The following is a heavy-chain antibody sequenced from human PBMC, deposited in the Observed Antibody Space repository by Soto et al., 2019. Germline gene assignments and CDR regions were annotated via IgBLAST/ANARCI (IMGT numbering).Heavy chain of an antibody. D-gene: IGHD2-2*02. CDR3: ANHCSSTSCYIV. J-gene: IGHJ4*02. CDR1: GYTFTSYG. CDR2: ISAYNGNT. V-gene: IGHV1-18*01. Sequence: ASVKVSCKASGYTFTSYGISWVRQAPGQGLEWMRWISAYNGNTNYAHKLQGRVTMTTDTSTSTAYMELRSLRSDDTAVYYCANHCSSTSCYIVWGQGTLVTVSS.